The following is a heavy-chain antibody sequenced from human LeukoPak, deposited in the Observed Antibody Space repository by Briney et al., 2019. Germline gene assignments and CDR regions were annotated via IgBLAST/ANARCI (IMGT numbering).Heavy chain of an antibody. V-gene: IGHV3-7*01. J-gene: IGHJ4*02. CDR1: GFTFSTYW. Sequence: SGGYLRLSCAASGFTFSTYWMSWVRQAPGKGLEWVANIKQDGSEKYYLDSVKGRFTISRDNAKNSLYLQMNSLRAEDTAVYFCTREAAAGIDYWGQGTLVTASS. CDR3: TREAAAGIDY. D-gene: IGHD6-13*01. CDR2: IKQDGSEK.